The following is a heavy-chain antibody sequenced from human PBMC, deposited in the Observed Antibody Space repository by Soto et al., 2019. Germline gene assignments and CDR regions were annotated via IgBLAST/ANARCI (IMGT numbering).Heavy chain of an antibody. CDR3: AKVTAPYRYYFDY. V-gene: IGHV3-23*01. Sequence: EVQLLESGGALVQPGGSLRLSCAASGFTFSTYAMAWVRQAPGKGLEWVSMISDSGDTTYYADSVKGRLTISRDNSKNTVYLQMSSLAAEDTGIYFCAKVTAPYRYYFDYWGQGTLVTVSS. J-gene: IGHJ4*02. CDR2: ISDSGDTT. CDR1: GFTFSTYA. D-gene: IGHD3-16*02.